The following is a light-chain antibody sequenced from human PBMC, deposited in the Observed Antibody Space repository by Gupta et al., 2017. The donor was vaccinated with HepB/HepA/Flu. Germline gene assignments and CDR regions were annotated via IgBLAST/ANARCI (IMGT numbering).Light chain of an antibody. Sequence: EVVYTQSPLSPPFTLGKPASISCRSSQSLVFSDGYTFLHWFQQRPGQSPRRLLYPVSKRDSGVPERFSGSGSGTDFTLRISRVEAEDVAIYYCVQGTHWPTFGGGTKVEIK. CDR2: PVS. CDR1: QSLVFSDGYTF. CDR3: VQGTHWPT. V-gene: IGKV2-30*01. J-gene: IGKJ4*01.